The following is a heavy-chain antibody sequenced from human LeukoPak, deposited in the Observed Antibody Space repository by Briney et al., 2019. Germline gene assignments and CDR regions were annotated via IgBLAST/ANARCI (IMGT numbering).Heavy chain of an antibody. CDR2: SSSSGSYI. J-gene: IGHJ4*02. CDR1: AFTFSSFG. Sequence: PGRSLRPSCAASAFTFSSFGMSWVRQAPGPGLECFSASSSSGSYIYYADPVKGRFTISRDNAKNSLYLQMNSLRVEHTAVYYCARGSGVQVWSSLDYWGEGTLVTVSS. D-gene: IGHD5-18*01. V-gene: IGHV3-21*01. CDR3: ARGSGVQVWSSLDY.